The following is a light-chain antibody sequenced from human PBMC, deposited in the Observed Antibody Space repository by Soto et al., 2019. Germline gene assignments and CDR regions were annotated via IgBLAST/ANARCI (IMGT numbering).Light chain of an antibody. CDR1: QSVSSS. CDR3: QQRSNLLYT. Sequence: DIVLTQSPATLSLSPGVRATLSCRARQSVSSSLAWYPQNPGQAPRLLIYDATSRATGIPARFSGSGSGTDFTLTISSLEPEDFAVYSCQQRSNLLYTFGQGTKLEIK. J-gene: IGKJ2*01. CDR2: DAT. V-gene: IGKV3-11*01.